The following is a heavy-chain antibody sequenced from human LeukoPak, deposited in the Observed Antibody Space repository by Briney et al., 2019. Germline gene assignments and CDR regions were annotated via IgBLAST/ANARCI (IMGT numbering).Heavy chain of an antibody. CDR1: GGTFSSYA. J-gene: IGHJ4*02. D-gene: IGHD6-19*01. CDR2: IIPIFGTA. Sequence: ASVKVSCKASGGTFSSYAIRWVRQAPGQGLEWMGRIIPIFGTANYAQKFQGRVTITTDESTSTAYMELSSLRSEDTAVYYCARDSGEVAGTDYWGQGTLVTVSS. CDR3: ARDSGEVAGTDY. V-gene: IGHV1-69*05.